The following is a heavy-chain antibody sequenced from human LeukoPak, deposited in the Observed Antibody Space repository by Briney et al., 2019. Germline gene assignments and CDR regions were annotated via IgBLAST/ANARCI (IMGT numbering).Heavy chain of an antibody. CDR1: GFTFDDYA. CDR2: ISWNSGSI. CDR3: AKGGHGDYGWFDP. V-gene: IGHV3-9*01. D-gene: IGHD4-17*01. J-gene: IGHJ5*02. Sequence: PGGSLRLSCAASGFTFDDYAMHWVRQAPGKGLEWVSGISWNSGSIGHADSVKGRFTISRDNAKNSLYLQMNSLRAEDTALYYCAKGGHGDYGWFDPWGQGTLVTVSS.